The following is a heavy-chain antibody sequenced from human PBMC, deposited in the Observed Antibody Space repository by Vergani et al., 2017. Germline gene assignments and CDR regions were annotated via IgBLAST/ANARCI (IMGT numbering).Heavy chain of an antibody. CDR2: INPNSGGT. D-gene: IGHD2-15*01. CDR3: ARGYCSGGSCYSDWFDP. CDR1: GGTFSSYT. V-gene: IGHV1-2*02. J-gene: IGHJ5*02. Sequence: QVQLVQSGAEVKKPGASVKVSCKASGGTFSSYTISWVRQAPGQGLEWMGWINPNSGGTNYAQKFQGRVTMTRDTSISTAYMELSRLRSDDTAVYYCARGYCSGGSCYSDWFDPWGQGTLVTVSS.